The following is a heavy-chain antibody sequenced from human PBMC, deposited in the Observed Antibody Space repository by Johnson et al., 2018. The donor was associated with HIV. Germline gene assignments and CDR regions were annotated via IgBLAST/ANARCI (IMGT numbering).Heavy chain of an antibody. V-gene: IGHV3-15*01. CDR3: AREGPSERAGFDI. CDR1: GFTFSNAW. CDR2: IKSKTDGGTT. Sequence: VQLVESGGGLVQPGGYLRLSCAASGFTFSNAWMSWVRQAPGKGLEWVGRIKSKTDGGTTDYAAPVKGRFTISRDDSKNTLYLQMNNLKTEDTAVYYCAREGPSERAGFDIWGQGTMVTVSS. J-gene: IGHJ3*02.